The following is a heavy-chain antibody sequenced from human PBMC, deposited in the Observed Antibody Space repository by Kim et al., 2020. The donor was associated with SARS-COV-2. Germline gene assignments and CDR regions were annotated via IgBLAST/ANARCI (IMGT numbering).Heavy chain of an antibody. CDR2: VSGSSANT. J-gene: IGHJ4*02. D-gene: IGHD3-3*01. Sequence: GGSLRLSCAASGFAFSAYAMTWVRQAPGKGLEWVSFVSGSSANTYYADSVKGRFTISRDNSKSTVYLQMNNLRIEDTALYYCAKMGPRSWSCYGSLEYWGQGIQVTVSS. CDR1: GFAFSAYA. V-gene: IGHV3-23*01. CDR3: AKMGPRSWSCYGSLEY.